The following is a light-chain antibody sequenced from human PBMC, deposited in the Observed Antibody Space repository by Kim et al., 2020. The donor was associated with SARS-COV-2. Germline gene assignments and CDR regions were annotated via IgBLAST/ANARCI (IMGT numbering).Light chain of an antibody. J-gene: IGLJ1*01. CDR3: QAWDSSTVV. Sequence: VSPGQTASITCSGDKVGDKYACWYQQKPGPSPVLVIYQDSKRPSGIPERFSGSNSGNTATLTISGTQAMDEADYYCQAWDSSTVVFGTGTKVTVL. V-gene: IGLV3-1*01. CDR1: KVGDKY. CDR2: QDS.